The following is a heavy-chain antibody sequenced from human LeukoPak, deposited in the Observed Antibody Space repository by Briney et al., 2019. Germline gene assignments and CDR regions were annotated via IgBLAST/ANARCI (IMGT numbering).Heavy chain of an antibody. V-gene: IGHV3-30-3*01. D-gene: IGHD2-2*01. CDR1: GFTFSSYA. Sequence: PGGSLRLSCAASGFTFSSYAMHWVRQAPGKGLEWVAVISYDGSNKYYADSVKGRFTISRDNSKNTLYLQMNSLRAEDTAVYYCASPSQFVVVPAALDYWGQGTLVTVSS. J-gene: IGHJ4*02. CDR2: ISYDGSNK. CDR3: ASPSQFVVVPAALDY.